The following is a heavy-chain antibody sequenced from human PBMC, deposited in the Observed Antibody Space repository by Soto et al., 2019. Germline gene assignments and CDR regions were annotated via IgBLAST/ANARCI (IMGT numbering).Heavy chain of an antibody. CDR2: ISASGSTT. V-gene: IGHV3-23*01. J-gene: IGHJ6*02. Sequence: GGSLRLSCAASGFSFSTYAMTWVRQAPGKGLEWVSNISASGSTTYYVDSVKGRFTISRDNSKNTLHLQMNSLRAEDTAVYYCARDRYYGSGSYYTSGGMDVWGQGTTVTVSS. D-gene: IGHD3-10*01. CDR1: GFSFSTYA. CDR3: ARDRYYGSGSYYTSGGMDV.